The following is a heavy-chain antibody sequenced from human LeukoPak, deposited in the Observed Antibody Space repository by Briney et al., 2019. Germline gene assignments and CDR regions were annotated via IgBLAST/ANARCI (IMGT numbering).Heavy chain of an antibody. J-gene: IGHJ6*02. V-gene: IGHV3-21*06. CDR1: GFTFSSYT. CDR2: ISSSSSYT. Sequence: PGGSLRLSCAASGFTFSSYTMNWVRQALGKGLEWVSSISSSSSYTYYADSVKGRFTISRDNAKNSLYLQMNSLRAEDTAVYYCARDRDVPAIGMDVWGQGTTVTVSS. CDR3: ARDRDVPAIGMDV.